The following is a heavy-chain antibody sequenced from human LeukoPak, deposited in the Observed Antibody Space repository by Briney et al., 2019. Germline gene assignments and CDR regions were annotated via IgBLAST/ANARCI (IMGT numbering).Heavy chain of an antibody. CDR1: GFTFSSYE. J-gene: IGHJ4*02. D-gene: IGHD6-19*01. V-gene: IGHV3-48*03. CDR3: ARGGSLGY. Sequence: GGSLRLSCAASGFTFSSYEMNWVRQAPGKGLEWVSKISSSSSAIYYADSVKGRFTISRDNAKSTLYLQMNSLRVEDTAVYYCARGGSLGYWGQRTLVTDSS. CDR2: ISSSSSAI.